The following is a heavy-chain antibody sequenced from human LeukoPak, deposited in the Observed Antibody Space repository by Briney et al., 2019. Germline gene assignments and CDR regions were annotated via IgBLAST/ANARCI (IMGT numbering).Heavy chain of an antibody. Sequence: SQTLSLTCTVSGDSFSSANYYWTWVRQPPGKGLERIGYVYYDGSTYYHPSLQSRLAISVDTSKNHFSLNLTSVTAADTAVYYCVRGLTGYSYFFDYWGQGALVTVSS. CDR2: VYYDGST. D-gene: IGHD3-10*01. CDR3: VRGLTGYSYFFDY. CDR1: GDSFSSANYY. V-gene: IGHV4-30-4*08. J-gene: IGHJ4*02.